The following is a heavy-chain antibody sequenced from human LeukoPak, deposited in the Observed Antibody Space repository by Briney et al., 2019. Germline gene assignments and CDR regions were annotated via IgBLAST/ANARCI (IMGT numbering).Heavy chain of an antibody. CDR2: FYYSGST. V-gene: IGHV4-59*12. J-gene: IGHJ4*02. Sequence: PSETLSLTCTVTGGSFSTYYWSWIRQPPGKGLEWIGPFYYSGSTNYNPSLRSRVIISVDTSSNQFSLRLTSVTAADTAVYYCARGQGGNYYLNYFDYWGQGALVTVSS. CDR1: GGSFSTYY. D-gene: IGHD1-26*01. CDR3: ARGQGGNYYLNYFDY.